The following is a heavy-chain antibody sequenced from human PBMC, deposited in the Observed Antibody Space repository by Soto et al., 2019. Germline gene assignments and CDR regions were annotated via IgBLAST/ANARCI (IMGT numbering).Heavy chain of an antibody. V-gene: IGHV1-18*01. J-gene: IGHJ5*02. CDR2: MSGFDGNT. CDR1: GYTFTSYG. CDR3: ARHNSQWPNWFDP. Sequence: QVQLVQSGAEVKKPGASVKVSCKASGYTFTSYGISWVRQAPGEGLEWVGWMSGFDGNTAYAHKFRGRVTMTTDTSTNTANMDLRSLRSDDTAVYYCARHNSQWPNWFDPWGQGTQVTVSS. D-gene: IGHD1-1*01.